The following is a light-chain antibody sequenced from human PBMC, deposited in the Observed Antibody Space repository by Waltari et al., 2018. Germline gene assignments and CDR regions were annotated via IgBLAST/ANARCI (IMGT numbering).Light chain of an antibody. CDR2: DVS. V-gene: IGLV2-14*01. Sequence: QSALPQPASVSGSPGQSITISCTGTSSDVGGYNYVSWYPQHPGKAPKLMIYDVSNRPSGVSNRFSGSKSGNTASLTISGLQAEDEADYYCSSFTSSSTWVFGGGTKLTVL. J-gene: IGLJ3*02. CDR1: SSDVGGYNY. CDR3: SSFTSSSTWV.